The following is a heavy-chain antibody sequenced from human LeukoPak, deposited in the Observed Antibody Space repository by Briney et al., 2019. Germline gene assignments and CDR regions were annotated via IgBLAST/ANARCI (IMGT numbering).Heavy chain of an antibody. J-gene: IGHJ4*02. CDR1: GDSVSSNSDA. CDR2: TYYRSKWYY. D-gene: IGHD1-26*01. CDR3: ARDPVGGSTIFDY. V-gene: IGHV6-1*01. Sequence: SQTLSLTCAISGDSVSSNSDAWKWIRQSPSRGLEWLGRTYYRSKWYYDYAVAVKSRISINPDTSKNQFSLQLSSVTPEDTAVYYCARDPVGGSTIFDYWGQGTLVTVSS.